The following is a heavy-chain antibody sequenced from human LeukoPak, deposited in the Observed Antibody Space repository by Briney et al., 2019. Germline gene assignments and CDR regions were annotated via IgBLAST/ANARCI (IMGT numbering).Heavy chain of an antibody. CDR3: AVWYVDY. Sequence: GGSLRLSCAASGFTFSSYWMTWVRQAPGKGLEWVADIKGDGSETSYVDSVKGRFTISRDNAENSLYLQMNSLRAEDTALYYCAVWYVDYWGQGTLVTVPS. V-gene: IGHV3-7*01. CDR1: GFTFSSYW. J-gene: IGHJ4*02. CDR2: IKGDGSET.